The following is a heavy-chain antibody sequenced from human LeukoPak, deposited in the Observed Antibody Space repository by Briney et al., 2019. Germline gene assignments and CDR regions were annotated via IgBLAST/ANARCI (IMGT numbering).Heavy chain of an antibody. CDR2: INHSGST. J-gene: IGHJ4*02. V-gene: IGHV4-34*01. D-gene: IGHD6-13*01. Sequence: KASETLSLTCAVYGGSFSGYYWSWIRQPPGKGLEWIGEINHSGSTNYNPSLKSRVTISVGASKNQFSLKLSSVTAADTAVYYCAVAIAAAGTAFDYWGQGTLVTVSS. CDR1: GGSFSGYY. CDR3: AVAIAAAGTAFDY.